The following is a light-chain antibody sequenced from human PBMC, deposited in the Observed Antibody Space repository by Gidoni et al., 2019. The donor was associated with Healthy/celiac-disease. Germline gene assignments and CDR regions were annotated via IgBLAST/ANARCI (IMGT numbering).Light chain of an antibody. CDR1: QSVSSN. V-gene: IGKV3-15*01. Sequence: IVMTQSPATLSVTPGERATLPCRASQSVSSNLAWYQHKPGQAPRLLINGASTRATGSPARFSGSGSGTEFTLTISSLQSEDLAVYYCQQYNNWYTFGRGTKLEIK. CDR2: GAS. J-gene: IGKJ2*01. CDR3: QQYNNWYT.